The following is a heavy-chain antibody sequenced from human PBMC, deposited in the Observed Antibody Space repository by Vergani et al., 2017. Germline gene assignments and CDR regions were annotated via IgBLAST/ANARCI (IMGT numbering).Heavy chain of an antibody. J-gene: IGHJ4*02. CDR3: AKDRSIYGDYAGY. V-gene: IGHV3-23*01. CDR1: GFTFSSYA. Sequence: EVQLLESGGGLVQPGGSLRLSCAASGFTFSSYAMSWVRQAPGKGLEWVSAISGSGGSTYYADSVKGRFTISRDNAKNTLYLQMNSLRAEDTAVYYCAKDRSIYGDYAGYWGQGTLVTVSS. CDR2: ISGSGGST. D-gene: IGHD4-17*01.